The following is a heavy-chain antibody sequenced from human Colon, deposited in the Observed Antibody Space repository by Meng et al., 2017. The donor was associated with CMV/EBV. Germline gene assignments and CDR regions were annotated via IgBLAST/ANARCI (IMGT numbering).Heavy chain of an antibody. CDR1: GFKLSYHT. CDR2: ISYDGSTE. J-gene: IGHJ4*02. CDR3: AKENVAVAGTSFDY. V-gene: IGHV3-30*18. Sequence: GESLKISCAASGFKLSYHTIHWVRQAPGKGLEWVALISYDGSTEYYVDSVKGRFNISRDNSDNTVYLQMDSLRRDDSGTYYCAKENVAVAGTSFDYWGPGARVTVSS. D-gene: IGHD6-19*01.